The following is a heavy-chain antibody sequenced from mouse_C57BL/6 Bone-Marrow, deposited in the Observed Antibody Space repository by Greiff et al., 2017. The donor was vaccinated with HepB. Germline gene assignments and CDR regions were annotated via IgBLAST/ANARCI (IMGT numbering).Heavy chain of an antibody. CDR1: GYAFTNYL. CDR2: INPGSGGT. Sequence: QVQLKESGAELVRPGTSVKVSCKASGYAFTNYLIEWVKQRPGQGLEWIGVINPGSGGTKYNEKFKGKATLTADKSSTTAYMQLSSLTSEDSAVYFCARCSGTSDWFAYWGQGTLVTVSA. CDR3: ARCSGTSDWFAY. V-gene: IGHV1-54*01. D-gene: IGHD4-1*01. J-gene: IGHJ3*01.